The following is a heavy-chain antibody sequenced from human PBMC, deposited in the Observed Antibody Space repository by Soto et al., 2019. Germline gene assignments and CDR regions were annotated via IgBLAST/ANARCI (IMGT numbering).Heavy chain of an antibody. J-gene: IGHJ3*01. CDR2: IHSDGSST. Sequence: EVQLVESGGGLVRPGGSLRLSCAASGFTFSYYWMHLVRQAPGKGLVWVSRIHSDGSSTTYADFVKGRFIISRDNDRNTVDLQMNSVRVEETAVYYCARGDRGAFDLWGQGTVVTVSS. CDR1: GFTFSYYW. V-gene: IGHV3-74*01. CDR3: ARGDRGAFDL. D-gene: IGHD1-26*01.